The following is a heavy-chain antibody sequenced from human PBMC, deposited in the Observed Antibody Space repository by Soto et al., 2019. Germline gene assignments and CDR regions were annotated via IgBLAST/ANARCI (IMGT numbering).Heavy chain of an antibody. J-gene: IGHJ4*02. V-gene: IGHV3-33*01. Sequence: QVQLVESGGGVVQPGRSLRLSCAAFGLTFSSYGMHWVRQAPGKGLEWVAVIWSDGSNKYYADSVKGRFTISRDNSKNTLYLQMNSLRVEDTAVYYRASAAGAYDNWGQGTLVTVSS. D-gene: IGHD1-26*01. CDR3: ASAAGAYDN. CDR2: IWSDGSNK. CDR1: GLTFSSYG.